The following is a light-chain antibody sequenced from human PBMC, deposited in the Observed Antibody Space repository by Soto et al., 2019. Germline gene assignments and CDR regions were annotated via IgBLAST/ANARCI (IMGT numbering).Light chain of an antibody. V-gene: IGKV3-20*01. CDR3: QQYGSSGT. CDR2: GAS. J-gene: IGKJ1*01. Sequence: EIVFTQSPGTLSLSPGERATLSCRASQSVSNNYLAWYQQKPGQAPRLLIYGASNRATGIPDRFIGSGSGTDFTLTISRLEPEDFAVYYCQQYGSSGTFGQGTKVDIK. CDR1: QSVSNNY.